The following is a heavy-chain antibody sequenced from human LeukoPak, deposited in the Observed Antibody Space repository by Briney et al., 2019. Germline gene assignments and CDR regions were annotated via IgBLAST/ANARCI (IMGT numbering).Heavy chain of an antibody. D-gene: IGHD5-12*01. Sequence: SETLSLTCTVSGDSIKSYYWNWIRRPPGKGLEWIGYIYYTGSTSYNPSLKSRVTISLDTSKSQFSLRLTSVTAADTAVYYCASHGSSGHDPLTWGQGTLVTVSS. V-gene: IGHV4-59*08. CDR3: ASHGSSGHDPLT. CDR1: GDSIKSYY. CDR2: IYYTGST. J-gene: IGHJ4*01.